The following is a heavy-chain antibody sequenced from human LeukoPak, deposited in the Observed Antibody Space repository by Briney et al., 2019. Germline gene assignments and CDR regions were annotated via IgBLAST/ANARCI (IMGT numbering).Heavy chain of an antibody. CDR3: AKDRHSSGWYWGFLDY. CDR2: ISGSGGGT. D-gene: IGHD6-19*01. V-gene: IGHV3-23*01. CDR1: GFTFSSYA. Sequence: PGGSLRLSCAASGFTFSSYAMSWVRQAPGKGLEWVSAISGSGGGTYYADSVKGRFTISRDNSKNTLYLQMNSLRAEDTAVYYCAKDRHSSGWYWGFLDYWGQGTLVTVSS. J-gene: IGHJ4*02.